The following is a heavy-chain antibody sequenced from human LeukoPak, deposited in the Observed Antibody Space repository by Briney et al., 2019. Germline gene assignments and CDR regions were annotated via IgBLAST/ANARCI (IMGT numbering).Heavy chain of an antibody. CDR1: GGSISSYY. CDR2: IYYSGST. D-gene: IGHD3-22*01. CDR3: ARAPHFSDTTGSRYYFDY. J-gene: IGHJ4*02. Sequence: PSETLSLTCTVSGGSISSYYWSWIRQPPGKGLEWIGYIYYSGSTNYNPSLKSRVTISVDTSKNQFSLNLRSVTAADTAVYYCARAPHFSDTTGSRYYFDYWGQGALVTVSS. V-gene: IGHV4-59*12.